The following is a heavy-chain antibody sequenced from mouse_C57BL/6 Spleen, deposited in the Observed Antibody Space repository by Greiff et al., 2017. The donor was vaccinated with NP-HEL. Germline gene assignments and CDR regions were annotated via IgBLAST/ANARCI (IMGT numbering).Heavy chain of an antibody. D-gene: IGHD1-1*01. CDR3: AGGAGISWDY. Sequence: VQLQQPGAELVRPGSSVKLSCKASGYTFTSYWMDWVKQRPGQGLEWIGNIYPSDSETHYNQKFKDKATLTVDKSSSTAYMPLSSLESEDSAVDYCAGGAGISWDYWGQGTTLTVSS. CDR1: GYTFTSYW. J-gene: IGHJ2*01. V-gene: IGHV1-61*01. CDR2: IYPSDSET.